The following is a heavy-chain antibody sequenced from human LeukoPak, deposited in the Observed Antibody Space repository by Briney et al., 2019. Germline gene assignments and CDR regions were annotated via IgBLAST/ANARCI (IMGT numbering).Heavy chain of an antibody. D-gene: IGHD2-2*01. J-gene: IGHJ4*02. V-gene: IGHV3-21*01. Sequence: GGSLRLSCAASGFTFSSYNMDWVRQAPGKELEWVSSISSSSSYIYYADSVKGRFTISRDNAKNSLYLQMNSLRAEGTAVYYCASASYCSSTSCYLDFDYGGQGTLVTVSS. CDR1: GFTFSSYN. CDR2: ISSSSSYI. CDR3: ASASYCSSTSCYLDFDY.